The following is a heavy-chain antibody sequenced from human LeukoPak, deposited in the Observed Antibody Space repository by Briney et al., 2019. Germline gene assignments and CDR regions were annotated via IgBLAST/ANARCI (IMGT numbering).Heavy chain of an antibody. V-gene: IGHV4-39*01. J-gene: IGHJ4*02. CDR2: IYYSGNT. CDR3: ARWSGGNSVDY. D-gene: IGHD4-23*01. CDR1: GGSISSSSYY. Sequence: SETLSLTCTVSGGSISSSSYYWGWIRQPPGKGLEWIGSIYYSGNTYYNPSLKSRVTISVDTSKNQFSLKLSSVTAADTAVYYCARWSGGNSVDYWGQGTLVTVSS.